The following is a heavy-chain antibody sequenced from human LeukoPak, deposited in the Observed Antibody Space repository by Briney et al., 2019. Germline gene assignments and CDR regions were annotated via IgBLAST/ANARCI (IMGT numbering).Heavy chain of an antibody. CDR1: GGSISTTSYY. CDR2: IYYSGST. D-gene: IGHD1-1*01. J-gene: IGHJ4*02. Sequence: SETLSLTCTVSGGSISTTSYYWGWIRQPPGKGLEWIGSIYYSGSTSYNPSLKSRVTISVDTSKNQFSLKLNSVTAADTAVYYCARRPLTSRPYYFDSWGQGTLVTVSS. V-gene: IGHV4-39*01. CDR3: ARRPLTSRPYYFDS.